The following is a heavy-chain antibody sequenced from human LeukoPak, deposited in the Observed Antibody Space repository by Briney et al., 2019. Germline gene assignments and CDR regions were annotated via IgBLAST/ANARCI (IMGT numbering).Heavy chain of an antibody. CDR2: IYTSGST. Sequence: PSETLSLTCTVSGGSISSGSYYWSWIRQPAGKGLEWIVRIYTSGSTNYNPSLKSRVTISVDTSKNQFSLKLSSVTAADTAVYYCARDRPAGSGWYDYYYGMDVWGQGTTVTVSS. D-gene: IGHD6-19*01. CDR3: ARDRPAGSGWYDYYYGMDV. CDR1: GGSISSGSYY. J-gene: IGHJ6*02. V-gene: IGHV4-61*02.